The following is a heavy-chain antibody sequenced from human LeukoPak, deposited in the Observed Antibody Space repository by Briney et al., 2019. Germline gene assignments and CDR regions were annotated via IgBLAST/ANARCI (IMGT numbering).Heavy chain of an antibody. D-gene: IGHD1-26*01. CDR3: AKDRRYSGSYPDY. J-gene: IGHJ4*02. CDR1: GFTFSSYA. V-gene: IGHV3-30-3*01. CDR2: ISYDGSNK. Sequence: GRSLRLSCAASGFTFSSYAMHWVRQAPGKGLEWVAVISYDGSNKYYADSVKGRFTISRDNSKNTLYLQMNSLRAEDTAVHYCAKDRRYSGSYPDYWGQGTLVTVSS.